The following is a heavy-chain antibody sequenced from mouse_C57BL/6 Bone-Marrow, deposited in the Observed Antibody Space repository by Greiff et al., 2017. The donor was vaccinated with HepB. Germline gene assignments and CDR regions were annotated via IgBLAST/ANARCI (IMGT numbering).Heavy chain of an antibody. Sequence: QVHVKQSGAELVKPGASVKLSCKASGYTFTEYTIHWVKQRSGQGLEWIGWFYPGSGSIKYNEKFKDKATLTADKSSSTVYMELSRLTSEDSAVYFCARPDYDYDGWAWFAYWGQGTLVTVSA. D-gene: IGHD2-4*01. V-gene: IGHV1-62-2*01. CDR2: FYPGSGSI. J-gene: IGHJ3*01. CDR3: ARPDYDYDGWAWFAY. CDR1: GYTFTEYT.